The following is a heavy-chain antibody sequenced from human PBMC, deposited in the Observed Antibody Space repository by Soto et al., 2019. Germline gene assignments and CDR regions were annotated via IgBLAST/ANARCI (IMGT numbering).Heavy chain of an antibody. J-gene: IGHJ6*02. Sequence: GGSLRLSCAASGFAVSSKYMTWVRQAPGKGLEWVSVIFGAGSTYYADSVKGRFTISRDNSKNTVNLQMNSLRAEDTAVYYCARYGSGSYYKGGYHSYHDMDAWGQGTTVTVSS. V-gene: IGHV3-53*01. CDR1: GFAVSSKY. CDR2: IFGAGST. D-gene: IGHD3-10*01. CDR3: ARYGSGSYYKGGYHSYHDMDA.